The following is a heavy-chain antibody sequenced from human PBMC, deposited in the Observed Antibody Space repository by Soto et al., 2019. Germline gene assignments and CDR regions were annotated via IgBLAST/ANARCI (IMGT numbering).Heavy chain of an antibody. J-gene: IGHJ4*02. D-gene: IGHD6-19*01. V-gene: IGHV4-30-4*01. CDR2: IYYTGNT. CDR1: GGSISSAAYY. Sequence: PSETLSLTCTVSGGSISSAAYYWSWVRQPPGKDLEYIGYIYYTGNTYYNPSLNSRLTMSVDTSKNQFSLKLSSVTAADTAVYYCVRRLAVKPQYYFDYWGQGTLVTVS. CDR3: VRRLAVKPQYYFDY.